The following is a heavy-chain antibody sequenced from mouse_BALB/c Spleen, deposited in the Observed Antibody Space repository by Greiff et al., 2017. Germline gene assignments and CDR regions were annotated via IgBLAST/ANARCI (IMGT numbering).Heavy chain of an antibody. CDR3: ERGGNDGWAMDY. CDR1: GYTFTSYW. J-gene: IGHJ4*01. CDR2: INPSTGYT. V-gene: IGHV1-7*01. D-gene: IGHD2-2*01. Sequence: QVQLKESGAELAKPGASVKMSCKASGYTFTSYWMHWVKQRPGQGLEWIGYINPSTGYTEYNQKFKDKAKLTADKSSSTAYMQLSSLTSEYSAVDYCERGGNDGWAMDYWGQGTTVTVSS.